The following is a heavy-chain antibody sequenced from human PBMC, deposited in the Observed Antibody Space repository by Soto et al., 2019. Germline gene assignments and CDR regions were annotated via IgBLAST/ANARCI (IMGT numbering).Heavy chain of an antibody. CDR2: IIPIFATA. V-gene: IGHV1-69*13. CDR3: AIGTYSYDSIGYAGTFEI. CDR1: GCTFSSYA. D-gene: IGHD3-22*01. J-gene: IGHJ3*02. Sequence: GASVKVSCKASGCTFSSYAFNWVRQAAGQGLEWMGGIIPIFATASNAQKFQGRVTITADESTSTAYMELSRLRSADTAVYYCAIGTYSYDSIGYAGTFEIWGQRTRDSLSS.